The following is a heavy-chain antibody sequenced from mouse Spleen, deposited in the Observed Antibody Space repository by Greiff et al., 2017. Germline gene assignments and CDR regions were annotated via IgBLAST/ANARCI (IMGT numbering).Heavy chain of an antibody. CDR1: GFTFSDYG. D-gene: IGHD1-2*01. J-gene: IGHJ2*01. CDR2: ISSGSSTI. CDR3: ARERYYGPGNYFDY. Sequence: VQLKQSGGGLVKPGGSLKLSCAASGFTFSDYGMHWVRQAPEKGLEWVAYISSGSSTIYYADTVKGRFTISRDNAKNTLFLQMTSLRSEDTAMYYCARERYYGPGNYFDYWGQGTTLTVSS. V-gene: IGHV5-17*01.